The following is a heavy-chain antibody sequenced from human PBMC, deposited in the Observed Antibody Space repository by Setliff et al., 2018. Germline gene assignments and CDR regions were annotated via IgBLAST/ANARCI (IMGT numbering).Heavy chain of an antibody. CDR1: GGSISSSY. CDR3: ASGGAGFFTSGR. J-gene: IGHJ4*02. Sequence: PSETLSLTCTVSGGSISSSYWSWIRQPPGKGLEWIGYFYHSGSMNYNPSLKSRVTISVDASKNQFSLKLNSVTAADTAVYYCASGGAGFFTSGRWGQGTLVTVSS. V-gene: IGHV4-4*09. D-gene: IGHD3-3*01. CDR2: FYHSGSM.